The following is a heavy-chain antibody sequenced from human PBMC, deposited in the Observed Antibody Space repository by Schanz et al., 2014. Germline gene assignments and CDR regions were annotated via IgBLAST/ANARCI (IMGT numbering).Heavy chain of an antibody. Sequence: QVQLVQSGAEVKQPGASVKVSCKASGYTFTSYYIHWFRQAPGQGLEWMGIINPSGGSTSYAQKFQGRVTMTADTSTSTVNMELSSLRSEDTAVYYCARGGFFDSTSFDSWGQGTLVTVSS. CDR3: ARGGFFDSTSFDS. D-gene: IGHD2-2*01. CDR2: INPSGGST. J-gene: IGHJ4*02. V-gene: IGHV1-46*03. CDR1: GYTFTSYY.